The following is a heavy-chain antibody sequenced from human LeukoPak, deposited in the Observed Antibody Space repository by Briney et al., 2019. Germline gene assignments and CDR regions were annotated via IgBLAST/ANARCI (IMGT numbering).Heavy chain of an antibody. D-gene: IGHD6-13*01. J-gene: IGHJ3*02. Sequence: GGSLRLSCAASGFTFSSYAMSWVRLAPGKGLEWVSAISGSGSSTYYADSVKGRFTISRDNSKNTLYLQMNSLRAEDTAVYYCARDSGSSWYRGAFDIWGQGTMVTVSS. CDR3: ARDSGSSWYRGAFDI. CDR2: ISGSGSST. CDR1: GFTFSSYA. V-gene: IGHV3-23*01.